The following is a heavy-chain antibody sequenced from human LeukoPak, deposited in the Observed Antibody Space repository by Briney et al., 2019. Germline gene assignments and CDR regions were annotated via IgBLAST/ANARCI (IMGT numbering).Heavy chain of an antibody. Sequence: SETLSLTCTVSGGSIRNYYRTWIRQSAGKGLEWIGRIHISGNTDFNPSLKSRVTMSVDMSKNQFSLNLSSVTAADTAVYYCARGGSGWHYFDYWGQGSLVTVSS. CDR1: GGSIRNYY. V-gene: IGHV4-4*07. D-gene: IGHD6-19*01. CDR3: ARGGSGWHYFDY. CDR2: IHISGNT. J-gene: IGHJ4*02.